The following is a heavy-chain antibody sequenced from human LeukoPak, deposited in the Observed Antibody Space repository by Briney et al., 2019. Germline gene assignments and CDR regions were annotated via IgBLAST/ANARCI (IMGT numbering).Heavy chain of an antibody. D-gene: IGHD3-10*01. J-gene: IGHJ3*02. CDR3: ATWFGEDAFDI. CDR2: ISSTRSTI. V-gene: IGHV3-48*04. Sequence: HPGGSLRLSCAAAGFTLSSYSMNWVRQAPGKGLEWVSYISSTRSTIYYADSVKGRFTISRDNAKNSLYLQMNSLRAEDTAVYYCATWFGEDAFDIWRQGTMVTVSS. CDR1: GFTLSSYS.